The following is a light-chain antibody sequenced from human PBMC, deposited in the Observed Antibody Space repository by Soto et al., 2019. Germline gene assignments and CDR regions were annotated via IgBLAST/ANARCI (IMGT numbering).Light chain of an antibody. CDR2: GAS. J-gene: IGKJ4*01. V-gene: IGKV3-20*01. CDR1: QSVSSSY. CDR3: QQYDSSPLT. Sequence: EIVLTQSPGTLSLSPGERATLSCRASQSVSSSYLAWYQQKPGQAPRLLIYGASSRATGIPDRLSGSGSGTDFTLTISRLEPEEFAVYYCQQYDSSPLTFGGGTKVEIK.